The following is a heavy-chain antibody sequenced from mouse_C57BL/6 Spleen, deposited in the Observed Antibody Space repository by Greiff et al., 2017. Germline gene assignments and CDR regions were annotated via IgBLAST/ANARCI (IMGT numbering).Heavy chain of an antibody. CDR1: GYTFTSYW. J-gene: IGHJ2*01. CDR3: ARASYYGSSPLDY. Sequence: QVQLQQPGAELVKPGASVKLSCKASGYTFTSYWMHWVKQRPGQGLEWIGMIHPNSGSTNYNEKFKSKATLTVDKSSSTAYMQLSSLTSEDSAVYYCARASYYGSSPLDYWGQGTTLTVSS. CDR2: IHPNSGST. D-gene: IGHD1-1*01. V-gene: IGHV1-64*01.